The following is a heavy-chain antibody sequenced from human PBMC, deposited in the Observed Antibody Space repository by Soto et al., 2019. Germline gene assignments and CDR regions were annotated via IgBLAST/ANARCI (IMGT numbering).Heavy chain of an antibody. CDR1: GFTFSSYG. CDR2: ISYDGSNK. V-gene: IGHV3-30*18. CDR3: AKDSLYRTVTTRRRYYYYYGMDV. Sequence: GGSLRLSCAASGFTFSSYGMHWVRQAPGKGLEWVAVISYDGSNKYYADSVKGRFTISRDNSKNTLYLQMNSLRAEDTAVYYCAKDSLYRTVTTRRRYYYYYGMDVWGQGTTVTVSS. D-gene: IGHD4-17*01. J-gene: IGHJ6*02.